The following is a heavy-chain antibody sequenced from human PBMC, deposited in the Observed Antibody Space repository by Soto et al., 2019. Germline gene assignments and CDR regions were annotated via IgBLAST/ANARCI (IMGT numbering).Heavy chain of an antibody. J-gene: IGHJ6*02. CDR1: GGSISSYY. V-gene: IGHV4-59*08. Sequence: QVQLQESGPELVKPSETLSLTCTVSGGSISSYYWSLIRQPPGKGLEWIGYIYYSGSTNYNPSLKSRVTISVDTSKNQFSLKLSSVTAADTAVYYCARHTQLPRAHYYYGMDVWGQGTTVTVSS. CDR2: IYYSGST. CDR3: ARHTQLPRAHYYYGMDV. D-gene: IGHD1-26*01.